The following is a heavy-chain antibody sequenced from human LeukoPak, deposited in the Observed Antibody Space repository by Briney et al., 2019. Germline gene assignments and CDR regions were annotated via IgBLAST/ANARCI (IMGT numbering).Heavy chain of an antibody. V-gene: IGHV4-59*08. CDR2: IYYGGST. CDR3: ARTGYSSGWYTFDY. D-gene: IGHD6-19*01. CDR1: GGSISSYY. Sequence: PSETLSLTCTVSGGSISSYYWSWIRQPPGKGLEWIGYIYYGGSTNYNPSLKSRVTISVDTSKNQFSLKLSSVTAADTAVYYCARTGYSSGWYTFDYWGQGTLVTVSS. J-gene: IGHJ4*02.